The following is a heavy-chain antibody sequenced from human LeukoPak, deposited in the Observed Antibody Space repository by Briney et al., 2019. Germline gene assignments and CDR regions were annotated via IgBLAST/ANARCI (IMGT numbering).Heavy chain of an antibody. CDR3: AKDIGTLRPYGMDV. V-gene: IGHV3-9*01. CDR2: ISWNSGSI. J-gene: IGHJ6*02. Sequence: PGGSLRLSCAASGFTFDDYAMHWVRQAPGKGLEWVSGISWNSGSIGYADSVKGRFTISRDNAKNSLYLQMNSLRAEDTALYYCAKDIGTLRPYGMDVWGQGTTVTVSS. D-gene: IGHD5/OR15-5a*01. CDR1: GFTFDDYA.